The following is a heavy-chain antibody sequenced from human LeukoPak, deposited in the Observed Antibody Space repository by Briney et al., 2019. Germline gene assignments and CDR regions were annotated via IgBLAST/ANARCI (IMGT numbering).Heavy chain of an antibody. J-gene: IGHJ4*02. CDR2: INTNTGNP. CDR3: NVGGSQQLDNY. D-gene: IGHD3-16*01. CDR1: GYTFTNYA. Sequence: GASVKVSCKASGYTFTNYAMNWVRQAPGQGLEWMGWINTNTGNPTYAQGFTGRFVFSLDTSVNTAYLQISSLKAEDTAVYYCNVGGSQQLDNYWGQGTLVTVSS. V-gene: IGHV7-4-1*02.